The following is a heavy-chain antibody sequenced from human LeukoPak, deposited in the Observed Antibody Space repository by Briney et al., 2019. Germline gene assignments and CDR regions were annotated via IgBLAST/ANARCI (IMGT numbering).Heavy chain of an antibody. V-gene: IGHV3-48*04. CDR1: GFTFSTYS. D-gene: IGHD6-19*01. CDR2: ISSSSTI. Sequence: GGSLRLSCAASGFTFSTYSMNWVRQAPGKGLEWFSYISSSSTISYADSVKGRFTISRDNAKNSLYLQMNSLRAEDTAVYYCARVMVNPYSSGWYAFDYWGQGTLVTVSS. J-gene: IGHJ4*02. CDR3: ARVMVNPYSSGWYAFDY.